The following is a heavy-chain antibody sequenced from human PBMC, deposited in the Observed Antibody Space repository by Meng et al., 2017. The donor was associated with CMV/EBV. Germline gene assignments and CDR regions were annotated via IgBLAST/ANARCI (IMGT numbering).Heavy chain of an antibody. Sequence: GGSLRLSCAASGFTFSSYEMNWVRQAPGKGLEWVSYISSSGSTIYYADSVKGRFTISRDNAKNSLYLQMNSLRAEDTAAYYCARQLPKSYYYDSSGYSYWGQGTLVTVSS. V-gene: IGHV3-48*03. CDR3: ARQLPKSYYYDSSGYSY. CDR1: GFTFSSYE. J-gene: IGHJ4*02. CDR2: ISSSGSTI. D-gene: IGHD3-22*01.